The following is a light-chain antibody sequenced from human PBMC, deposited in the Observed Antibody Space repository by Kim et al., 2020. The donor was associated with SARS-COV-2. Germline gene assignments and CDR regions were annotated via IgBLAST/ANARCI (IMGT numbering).Light chain of an antibody. Sequence: SPGERITPSCRASQSVSSDLAWYQQKPGQAPRLLIYGASTRATDIPDRFSGSGSGTEFTLTISSLQSEDFTVYYCQQYHNWPPRTFGQGTKVDIK. CDR1: QSVSSD. CDR2: GAS. V-gene: IGKV3-15*01. CDR3: QQYHNWPPRT. J-gene: IGKJ1*01.